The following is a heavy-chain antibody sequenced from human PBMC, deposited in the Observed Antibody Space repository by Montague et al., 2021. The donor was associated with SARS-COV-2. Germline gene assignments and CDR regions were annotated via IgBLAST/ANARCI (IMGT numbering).Heavy chain of an antibody. V-gene: IGHV3-73*01. CDR2: IRSKANSYAT. CDR1: GFTFSGSA. CDR3: TRGYYDIMRGVYYFDY. Sequence: SLRLSCAASGFTFSGSAMHWVRQASGKGLEWVGRIRSKANSYATAYAASVKGRFTISRDDSKNTAYLQMNSLKTEDTAVYYCTRGYYDIMRGVYYFDYWGQRTLVTVSS. J-gene: IGHJ4*02. D-gene: IGHD3-9*01.